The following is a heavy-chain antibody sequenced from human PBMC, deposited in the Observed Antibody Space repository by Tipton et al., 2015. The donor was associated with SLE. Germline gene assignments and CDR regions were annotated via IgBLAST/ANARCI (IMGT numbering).Heavy chain of an antibody. D-gene: IGHD6-13*01. CDR1: GYSFISYG. J-gene: IGHJ4*02. Sequence: QLVQSGAEVKKPGASVKVSCKASGYSFISYGVSWVRQAPGQGLEWMGWISAYNGNTNYPQKLQGRVTMTTDTSTSTAYMELRSLRSDDTAVFYCARVGYSSSWYSDAFDYWGQGTLVTVSS. CDR3: ARVGYSSSWYSDAFDY. V-gene: IGHV1-18*01. CDR2: ISAYNGNT.